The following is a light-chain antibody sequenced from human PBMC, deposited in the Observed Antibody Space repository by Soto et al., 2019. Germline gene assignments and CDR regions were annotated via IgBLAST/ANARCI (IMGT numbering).Light chain of an antibody. CDR2: HAS. J-gene: IGKJ1*01. CDR3: QQYNSYS. Sequence: DVQMTQSPSTLPASVGDRVTITCRASQSISNWLAWYQPKPGTAPKVLIYHASNLQSGVPSRFSGSGSGTEFALSISRLQPDDFATYYCQQYNSYSFGQGTKVDI. V-gene: IGKV1-5*01. CDR1: QSISNW.